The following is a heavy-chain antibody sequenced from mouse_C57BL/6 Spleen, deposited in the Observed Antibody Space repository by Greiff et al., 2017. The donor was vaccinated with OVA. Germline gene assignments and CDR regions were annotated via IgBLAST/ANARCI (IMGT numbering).Heavy chain of an antibody. Sequence: QVQLQQPGAELVRPGTSVKLSCKASGYTFTSYWMHWVKQRPGQGLEWIGVIDPSDSYTNYNQKFKGKATLTVDTSSSTAYMQLSSLTSEDSAVYYCATITTVVANYAMDYWGQGTSVTVSS. D-gene: IGHD1-1*01. CDR3: ATITTVVANYAMDY. V-gene: IGHV1-59*01. J-gene: IGHJ4*01. CDR2: IDPSDSYT. CDR1: GYTFTSYW.